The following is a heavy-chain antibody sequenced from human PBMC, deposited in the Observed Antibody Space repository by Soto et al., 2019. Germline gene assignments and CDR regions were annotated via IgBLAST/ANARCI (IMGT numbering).Heavy chain of an antibody. V-gene: IGHV1-69*13. CDR2: IIPIFGTA. D-gene: IGHD6-13*01. CDR3: ARTDAAATYYYYGMDV. Sequence: ASVKVSCKASGGTFSSYAISWVRQAPGQGLEWMGGIIPIFGTANYAQKFQGRVTITADESTSTAYMELSSLRSEDTAVYYCARTDAAATYYYYGMDVWGQGTTVTVSS. J-gene: IGHJ6*02. CDR1: GGTFSSYA.